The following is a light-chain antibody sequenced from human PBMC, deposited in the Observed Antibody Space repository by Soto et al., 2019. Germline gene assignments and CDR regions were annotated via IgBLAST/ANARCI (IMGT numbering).Light chain of an antibody. CDR3: AAWADSLNGVV. V-gene: IGLV1-44*01. J-gene: IGLJ2*01. CDR1: SSNIGSNT. Sequence: QSVLTQPPSASGTPGQRVTISCSGSSSNIGSNTVNWYQQLPGTAPKLLIYSNNQRPSGVPDRFSDSKSGTSASLAISGLQSEDEADYYCAAWADSLNGVVFGGGTKVTVL. CDR2: SNN.